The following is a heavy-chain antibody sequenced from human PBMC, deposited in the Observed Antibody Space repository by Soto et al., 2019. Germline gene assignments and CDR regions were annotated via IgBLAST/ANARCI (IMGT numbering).Heavy chain of an antibody. J-gene: IGHJ6*02. CDR1: GFTFSSYA. CDR2: ISDSGTLT. V-gene: IGHV3-23*01. Sequence: EVQLLESGGGLVQPGGSLRLSCAASGFTFSSYAMKWVRQAPGKGLEWVSLISDSGTLTYYADSVKGRFTISRDNSVNTLFLQMYCLRAEDTVVYYCARYIPGVRYYGMDVWGQGSTVTVFS. D-gene: IGHD2-2*01. CDR3: ARYIPGVRYYGMDV.